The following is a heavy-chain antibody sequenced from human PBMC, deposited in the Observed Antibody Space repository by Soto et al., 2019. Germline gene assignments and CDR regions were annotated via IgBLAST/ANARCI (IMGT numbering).Heavy chain of an antibody. Sequence: SETLSLTCTVSGGSFKSGSYSWSWIRQPPGKGLEWIGYVYHTGRTGYNPSLKSRVSISMDTSKNQFSLNLDSVTAADTAVYFCARDFAYFDSWGQGTLVTVYS. V-gene: IGHV4-61*01. J-gene: IGHJ4*02. CDR2: VYHTGRT. CDR3: ARDFAYFDS. CDR1: GGSFKSGSYS.